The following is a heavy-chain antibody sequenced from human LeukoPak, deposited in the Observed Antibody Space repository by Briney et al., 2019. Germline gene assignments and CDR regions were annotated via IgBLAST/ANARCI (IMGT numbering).Heavy chain of an antibody. CDR1: GGSIRSYY. J-gene: IGHJ4*02. D-gene: IGHD2-15*01. Sequence: SETLSLTCTVSGGSIRSYYWSWTRQPPGKGLEWVGYIFYSGTTDSNPSLKSRVTISVDTSKNQFSLRLSSVTAADTAVYYCARTYCSGGSCHFDYWGRGTLVTVSS. CDR2: IFYSGTT. V-gene: IGHV4-59*08. CDR3: ARTYCSGGSCHFDY.